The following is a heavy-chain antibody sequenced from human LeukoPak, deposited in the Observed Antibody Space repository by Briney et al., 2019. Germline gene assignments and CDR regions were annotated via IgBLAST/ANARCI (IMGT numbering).Heavy chain of an antibody. D-gene: IGHD6-13*01. Sequence: ASVKVSCKASGYTFTSHAMNWVRQAPGQGLEWMGWINTNTGNPTYAQGFTGRFVFSLDTSVSTAYLQISSLKAEDTAVYYCARDVAGSSSWPLFDYWGQGTLVTVSS. J-gene: IGHJ4*02. CDR2: INTNTGNP. CDR1: GYTFTSHA. V-gene: IGHV7-4-1*02. CDR3: ARDVAGSSSWPLFDY.